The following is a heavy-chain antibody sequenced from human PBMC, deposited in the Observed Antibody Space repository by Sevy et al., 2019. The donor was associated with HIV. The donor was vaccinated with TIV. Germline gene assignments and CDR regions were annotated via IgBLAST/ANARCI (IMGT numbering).Heavy chain of an antibody. CDR1: GFTFTSCW. V-gene: IGHV3-7*01. D-gene: IGHD5-18*01. CDR2: IKQDGSEK. J-gene: IGHJ4*02. Sequence: GGSLRLSCATSGFTFTSCWMSWVRQAPGKGLEWVANIKQDGSEKNYVDSVKGRFTISRDNAKNSLYLQMNSLRAEDTAVYYCARDTGIPFDYWGQGTLVTVSS. CDR3: ARDTGIPFDY.